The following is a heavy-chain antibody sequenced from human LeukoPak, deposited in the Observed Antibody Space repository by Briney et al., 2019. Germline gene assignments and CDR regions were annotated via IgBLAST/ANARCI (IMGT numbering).Heavy chain of an antibody. CDR2: ISAYNGNT. CDR3: ARDLPELVRDYYYYGMDV. CDR1: GYTFTSYG. Sequence: ASVKVSCKASGYTFTSYGISWVRQAPGQGLEWMGWISAYNGNTNYAQKLQGRVTMTTDTSTSTAYMELRSLRSDDTAVYYCARDLPELVRDYYYYGMDVWGQGTTVTVSS. D-gene: IGHD6-13*01. J-gene: IGHJ6*02. V-gene: IGHV1-18*01.